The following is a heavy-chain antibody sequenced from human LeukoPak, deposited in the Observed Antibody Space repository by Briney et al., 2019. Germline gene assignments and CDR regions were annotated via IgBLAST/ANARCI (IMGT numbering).Heavy chain of an antibody. Sequence: ESGGSLRLSCAASGFTFSSYAMHWVRQAPGKGLEWVAVISYDGSNKYYADSVKGRFTISRDNSKNTLYLQMNSLRAEDTAVYYCARDRAVAGTGYFDYWGQGTLVTVSS. J-gene: IGHJ4*02. CDR3: ARDRAVAGTGYFDY. V-gene: IGHV3-30-3*01. CDR2: ISYDGSNK. CDR1: GFTFSSYA. D-gene: IGHD6-19*01.